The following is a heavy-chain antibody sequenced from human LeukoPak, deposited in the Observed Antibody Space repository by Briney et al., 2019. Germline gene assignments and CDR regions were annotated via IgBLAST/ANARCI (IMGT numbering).Heavy chain of an antibody. CDR1: GYTFTSYD. V-gene: IGHV1-8*01. D-gene: IGHD3-10*01. Sequence: ASVKVSCKASGYTFTSYDINWVRQATGQGLEWMGWMNPNSGNTGYAQKFQGRVTLTTDTSTSTAYMELRSLRSDDTAIYYCARDAYGSGKGYFDYWGQGSLVTVSS. CDR3: ARDAYGSGKGYFDY. J-gene: IGHJ4*02. CDR2: MNPNSGNT.